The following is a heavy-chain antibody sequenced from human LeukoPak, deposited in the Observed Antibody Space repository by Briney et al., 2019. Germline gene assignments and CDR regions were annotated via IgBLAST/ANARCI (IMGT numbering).Heavy chain of an antibody. CDR3: AIGSYCSGGSCYPLFDY. V-gene: IGHV3-53*01. CDR2: IYGDGST. D-gene: IGHD2-15*01. CDR1: GFTVNNNY. J-gene: IGHJ4*02. Sequence: GGSLRLSCAASGFTVNNNYMNWVRQAPGKGLEWVSGIYGDGSTYYADSVKGRFTISRDSSKNTLYLQMNSLRAEDTAVYYCAIGSYCSGGSCYPLFDYWGRGTLVAVPS.